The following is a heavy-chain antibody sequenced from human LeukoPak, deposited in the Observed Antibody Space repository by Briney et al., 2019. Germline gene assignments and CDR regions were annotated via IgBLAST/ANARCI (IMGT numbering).Heavy chain of an antibody. CDR1: GFTFSDAW. D-gene: IGHD6-13*01. Sequence: PGGSLRLSCAASGFTFSDAWMSWVRQAPGKGLEWVGRIKSKTDSGTTDYAAPVKGRFTISRDDSKNTLYLQMNSLKTEDTGVYFCTTIAAAGHFDYWGQGTLVTVSS. CDR3: TTIAAAGHFDY. J-gene: IGHJ4*02. V-gene: IGHV3-15*01. CDR2: IKSKTDSGTT.